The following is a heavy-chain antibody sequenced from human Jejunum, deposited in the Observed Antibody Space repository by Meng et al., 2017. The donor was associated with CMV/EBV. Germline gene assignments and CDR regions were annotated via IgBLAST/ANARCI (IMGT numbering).Heavy chain of an antibody. CDR1: FTFNSYS. V-gene: IGHV3-21*01. D-gene: IGHD2-21*02. Sequence: FTFNSYSVTWVRKAPGKGLEWLAYINGSSTYIYHTDTVKGRFTSSRYNDKNSLSLHMNRLRAEDTSVYDCARAIDYGDPNWFDPWGQGTLVTVSS. CDR3: ARAIDYGDPNWFDP. J-gene: IGHJ5*02. CDR2: INGSSTYI.